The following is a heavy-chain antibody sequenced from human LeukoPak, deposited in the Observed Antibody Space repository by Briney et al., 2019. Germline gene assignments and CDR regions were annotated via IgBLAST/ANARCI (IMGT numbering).Heavy chain of an antibody. V-gene: IGHV3-74*01. D-gene: IGHD3-10*01. CDR2: LDSDASNT. CDR1: GFTFSSYW. J-gene: IGHJ5*01. Sequence: GGSLRLSFAAPGFTFSSYWMHWVRRVPGRGLVWVSRLDSDASNTDYADSVKGRFTISRDNAKNTLYLQMNSLRAEDTAVYYCARGGNYVSGSFDSWGQGTLVTVSS. CDR3: ARGGNYVSGSFDS.